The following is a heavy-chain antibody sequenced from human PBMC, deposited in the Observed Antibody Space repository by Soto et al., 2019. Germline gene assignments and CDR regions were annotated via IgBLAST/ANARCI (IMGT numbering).Heavy chain of an antibody. V-gene: IGHV3-23*01. D-gene: IGHD1-1*01. J-gene: IGHJ4*02. Sequence: EVQLLESGGGSLQPGGSLRLSCAASGFTFSSYAMHWVRRPPGKGLEWVSSISGSGGTAYYADSVKGRFSISRDSLVNTLYLQVNSLRAEDTAVYYCAKGRGQNWNFDYCGQGTLVTVSP. CDR2: ISGSGGTA. CDR1: GFTFSSYA. CDR3: AKGRGQNWNFDY.